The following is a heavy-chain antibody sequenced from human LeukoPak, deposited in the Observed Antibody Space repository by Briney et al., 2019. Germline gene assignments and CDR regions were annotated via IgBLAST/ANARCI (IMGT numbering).Heavy chain of an antibody. CDR2: ISYDGSNK. V-gene: IGHV3-30*18. CDR3: AKKASGIYGGKGPIDP. D-gene: IGHD4-23*01. Sequence: LPGGSLRLSCAASGFTFSSYGMHWVRQAPGKGLEWVAVISYDGSNKYYADSVKGRFTISRDNSKNTLYLQMNSLRAEDTAVYYCAKKASGIYGGKGPIDPWGQGTLVTVSS. J-gene: IGHJ5*02. CDR1: GFTFSSYG.